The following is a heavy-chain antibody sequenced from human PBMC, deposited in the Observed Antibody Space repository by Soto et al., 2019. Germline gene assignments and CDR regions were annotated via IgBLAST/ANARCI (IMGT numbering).Heavy chain of an antibody. Sequence: QVQLVESGGGVVQPGRSLRLSCAASRFTFSSYAMHWVCQAPGKGLEWVAVISYDGSNKFYADSVKGRFTISRDNSKNTLYLQMNSLRAEDTAVYNCARQTEAFDIWGQGTMVTVSS. J-gene: IGHJ3*02. CDR1: RFTFSSYA. CDR3: ARQTEAFDI. CDR2: ISYDGSNK. V-gene: IGHV3-30-3*01.